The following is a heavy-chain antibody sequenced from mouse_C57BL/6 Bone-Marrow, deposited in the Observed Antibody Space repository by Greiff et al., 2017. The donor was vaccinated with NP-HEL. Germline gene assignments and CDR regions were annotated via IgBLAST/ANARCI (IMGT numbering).Heavy chain of an antibody. V-gene: IGHV1-78*01. J-gene: IGHJ2*01. CDR3: TRIRSRGYYFGD. D-gene: IGHD3-1*01. CDR2: IYPRDGST. Sequence: QVQLQQSDAELVKPGASVKISCKVSGYTFTDHTIYWLKQRPDQGLEWIGYIYPRDGSTKYNEKFTGKATLSADKSSNTAYMQLNSRTYENSAVNYCTRIRSRGYYFGDGGKGTTLTVYS. CDR1: GYTFTDHT.